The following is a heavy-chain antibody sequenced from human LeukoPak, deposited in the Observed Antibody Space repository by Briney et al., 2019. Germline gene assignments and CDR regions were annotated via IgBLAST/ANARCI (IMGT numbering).Heavy chain of an antibody. CDR2: IYYSGTT. CDR3: ARGGTVRNGMDV. CDR1: GGSISSYY. D-gene: IGHD1-26*01. V-gene: IGHV4-59*01. J-gene: IGHJ6*02. Sequence: PSETLSLTCTVSGGSISSYYWSWIRQPPGKGLEWIGYIYYSGTTNYNPSLKSRVTISVDTSKNQFSLKLSSVTAADTAVYYCARGGTVRNGMDVWGQGTTVTVSS.